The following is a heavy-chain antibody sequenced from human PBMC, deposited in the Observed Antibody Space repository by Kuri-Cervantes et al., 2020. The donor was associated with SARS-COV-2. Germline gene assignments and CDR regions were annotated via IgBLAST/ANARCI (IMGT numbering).Heavy chain of an antibody. CDR2: ISGSGSYI. CDR1: GFTVTRYT. D-gene: IGHD6-6*01. J-gene: IGHJ3*02. CDR3: ARESIAARLDAFDI. V-gene: IGHV3-21*04. Sequence: GGSLRLSCVASGFTVTRYTMNWVRQAPGKALEWVSSISGSGSYIYYADSVKGRVTISRESGENSLFLHMNSLRGDDTAVYYCARESIAARLDAFDIWGQGTMVTVSS.